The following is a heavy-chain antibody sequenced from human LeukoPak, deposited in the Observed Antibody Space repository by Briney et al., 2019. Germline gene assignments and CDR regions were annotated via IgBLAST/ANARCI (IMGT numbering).Heavy chain of an antibody. CDR3: ARGWSAVADPFDY. Sequence: PSETLSLTCTVSGGSVSGGNYYCSWTRQSPGKGLEWIGYIHYSGSTVYSPSLKSRVTMSIDTSKNQFSLNLSSVTAEDTAVYYCARGWSAVADPFDYWGQGTLVTVSS. J-gene: IGHJ4*02. CDR2: IHYSGST. V-gene: IGHV4-61*01. D-gene: IGHD6-19*01. CDR1: GGSVSGGNYY.